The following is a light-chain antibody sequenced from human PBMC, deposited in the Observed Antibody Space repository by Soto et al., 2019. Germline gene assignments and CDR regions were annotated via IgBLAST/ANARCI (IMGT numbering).Light chain of an antibody. CDR2: GAS. CDR1: QSINAH. V-gene: IGKV3-15*01. CDR3: QQYNTWRST. J-gene: IGKJ1*01. Sequence: EVVMTQSPATLSVSPGESVTLSCRASQSINAHLDWYQQKPGQAPRLLIHGASTRATGIPARFSGSGFGTEFSLTISILQSEDFAGDYCQQYNTWRSTFGQGTKVDIQ.